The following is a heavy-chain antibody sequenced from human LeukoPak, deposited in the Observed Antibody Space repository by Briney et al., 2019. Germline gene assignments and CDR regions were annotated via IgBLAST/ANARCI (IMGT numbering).Heavy chain of an antibody. CDR3: AKDRGYSYGYPDAFDI. V-gene: IGHV3-9*01. Sequence: GGSLRLSCAASGFTFDDYAMHWVRQAPGKGLEWVSGISWNSGSIGYADSVKGRFTISRDSAKNSLYLQMNSLRAEDTALYYCAKDRGYSYGYPDAFDIWGQGTMVTVSS. D-gene: IGHD5-18*01. CDR2: ISWNSGSI. J-gene: IGHJ3*02. CDR1: GFTFDDYA.